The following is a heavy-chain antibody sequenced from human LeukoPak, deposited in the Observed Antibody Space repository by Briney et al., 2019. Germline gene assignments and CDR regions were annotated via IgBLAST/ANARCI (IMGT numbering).Heavy chain of an antibody. CDR3: AKGEFLYNWFDP. D-gene: IGHD3-10*01. CDR1: GFTFDDYA. CDR2: ISGSGGST. V-gene: IGHV3-23*01. Sequence: GGSLRLSCAASGFTFDDYAMSCVRQAPGKGLEWVSAISGSGGSTYYADSVKGRFTISRDNSKNTLYLQMNSLRAEDTAVYYCAKGEFLYNWFDPWGQGTLVTVSS. J-gene: IGHJ5*02.